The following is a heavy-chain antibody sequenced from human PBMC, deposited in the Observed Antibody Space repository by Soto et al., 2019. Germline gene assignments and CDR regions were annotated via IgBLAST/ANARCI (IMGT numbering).Heavy chain of an antibody. CDR2: ISDSGGST. Sequence: GGSLRLSCAASGLTFSSNAMSWVRQAPGKGLEWVSGISDSGGSTYYADSVKGRFTISRDNSKNTLYLQMNSLRAEDTAAYYCAKDESRVVVPDNWFDSWGQGTLVTVSS. CDR1: GLTFSSNA. D-gene: IGHD3-22*01. J-gene: IGHJ5*01. CDR3: AKDESRVVVPDNWFDS. V-gene: IGHV3-23*01.